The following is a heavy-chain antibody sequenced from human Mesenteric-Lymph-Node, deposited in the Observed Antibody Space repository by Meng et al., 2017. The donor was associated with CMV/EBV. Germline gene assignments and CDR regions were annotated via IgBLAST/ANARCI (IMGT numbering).Heavy chain of an antibody. CDR3: ARLGPCSSTSCLSSWFDP. CDR1: GGSISSYY. Sequence: ESLKISCTVSGGSISSYYWSWIRQPPGKGLEWIGYIYYSGSTNYNPSLKSRVTISVDTSKNQSSLKLSSVTAADTAVYYCARLGPCSSTSCLSSWFDPWGQGTLVTVSS. V-gene: IGHV4-59*01. D-gene: IGHD2-2*01. J-gene: IGHJ5*02. CDR2: IYYSGST.